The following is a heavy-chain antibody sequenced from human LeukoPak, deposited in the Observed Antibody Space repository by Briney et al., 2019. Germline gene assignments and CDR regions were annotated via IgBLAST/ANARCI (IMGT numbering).Heavy chain of an antibody. CDR1: GGSISSGSYY. V-gene: IGHV4-61*02. J-gene: IGHJ6*03. D-gene: IGHD3-3*01. Sequence: SETLSLTCTVSGGSISSGSYYWSWIRQPAGKGLEWIGRIYTSGSTNYNPSLKSRVTISVDTSKNQFSLKMSSVTAADTAVYYCASQISYYDFWGGSPSYYYYYMDVWGKGTSVPVSS. CDR3: ASQISYYDFWGGSPSYYYYYMDV. CDR2: IYTSGST.